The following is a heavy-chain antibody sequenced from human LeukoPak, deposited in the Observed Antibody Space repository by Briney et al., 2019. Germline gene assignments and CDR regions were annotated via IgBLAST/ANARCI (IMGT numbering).Heavy chain of an antibody. D-gene: IGHD3-16*02. CDR2: IYTSGST. V-gene: IGHV4-61*02. Sequence: SETLSLTCTVSGGSISSRSYYWSWIRQPAGKGLEWIGRIYTSGSTNYNPSLKSRVTISVDTSKNQFSLKLSSVTAADTAVYYCARHVSIMITFGGVIVLSSAMKNWFDPWGQGTLVTVSS. CDR1: GGSISSRSYY. J-gene: IGHJ5*02. CDR3: ARHVSIMITFGGVIVLSSAMKNWFDP.